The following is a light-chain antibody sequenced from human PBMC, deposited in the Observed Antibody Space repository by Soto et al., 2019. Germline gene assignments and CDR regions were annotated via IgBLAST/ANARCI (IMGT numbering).Light chain of an antibody. Sequence: DIQVTQSPSTLSVSVGDRVTITCRASQPIRTWLAWYQEKPGKAPKLLIYDASSLEGGVPSRFSGSGSGTEFTLTISSLQPDDFATYYCHQYNYYRPTFGQGTKVDIK. V-gene: IGKV1-5*01. CDR1: QPIRTW. CDR2: DAS. J-gene: IGKJ1*01. CDR3: HQYNYYRPT.